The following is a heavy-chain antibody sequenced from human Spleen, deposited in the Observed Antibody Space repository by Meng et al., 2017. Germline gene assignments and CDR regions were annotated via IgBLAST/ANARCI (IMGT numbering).Heavy chain of an antibody. CDR3: ARLLSSESGNWFDP. V-gene: IGHV4-34*01. CDR2: INHSGST. D-gene: IGHD1-26*01. J-gene: IGHJ5*02. CDR1: GGSFSDYY. Sequence: QVQLQPGGAGLLKPSGALSLTCVVSGGSFSDYYWSWIRQPPGKGLEWIGEINHSGSTNYNPSLESRATISVDTSQNNLSLKLSSVTAADTAVYYCARLLSSESGNWFDPWGQGTLVTVSS.